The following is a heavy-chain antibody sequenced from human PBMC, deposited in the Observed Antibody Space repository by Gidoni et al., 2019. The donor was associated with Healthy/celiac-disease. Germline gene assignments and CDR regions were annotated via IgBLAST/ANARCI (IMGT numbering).Heavy chain of an antibody. Sequence: QVQLVESGGGVVQPGRSLRLSCAASGFTFSSYAMHWVRQAPGKGLEWVAVISYDGSNKYYADSVKGRFTISRDNSKNTLYLQMNSLRAEDTAVYYCARDSSGCSSTSCYYYYYGMDVWGQGTTVTVSS. J-gene: IGHJ6*02. CDR3: ARDSSGCSSTSCYYYYYGMDV. CDR1: GFTFSSYA. V-gene: IGHV3-30*04. D-gene: IGHD2-2*01. CDR2: ISYDGSNK.